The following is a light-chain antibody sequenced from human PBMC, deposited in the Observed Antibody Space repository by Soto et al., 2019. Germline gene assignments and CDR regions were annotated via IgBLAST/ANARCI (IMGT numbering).Light chain of an antibody. CDR1: SSNIGSHT. CDR2: NTY. CDR3: AAWDDSLNGVV. J-gene: IGLJ2*01. Sequence: QSVLTQPPSASGTPGQRVTISCSGSSSNIGSHTVNWYQQLPGTAPRLLIYNTYYRPSGVPDRFSGSKSGTSASLAISGLQSEDEADYYCAAWDDSLNGVVFGGGTKLTVI. V-gene: IGLV1-44*01.